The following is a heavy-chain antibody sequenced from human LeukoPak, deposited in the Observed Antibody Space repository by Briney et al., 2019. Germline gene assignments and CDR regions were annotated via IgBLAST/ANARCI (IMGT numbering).Heavy chain of an antibody. V-gene: IGHV3-11*01. D-gene: IGHD2-2*01. CDR3: ARGGKTRYCSSTSCYADY. CDR2: ISSSGSTI. J-gene: IGHJ4*02. CDR1: GFTFSDYY. Sequence: GGTLRLSCAAYGFTFSDYYMSWIRQAPGKGLEWVSYISSSGSTIYYADSVKGRFTISRDNAKNSLYLQMNSLRAEDTAVYYCARGGKTRYCSSTSCYADYWGQGTLVTVSS.